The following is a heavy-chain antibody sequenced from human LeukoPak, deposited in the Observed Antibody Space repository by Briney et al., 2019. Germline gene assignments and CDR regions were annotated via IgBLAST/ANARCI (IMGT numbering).Heavy chain of an antibody. V-gene: IGHV1-69*06. CDR3: ASLAGGVVVPAAILGDDY. CDR2: IIPIFGTA. CDR1: GGTFSSYA. D-gene: IGHD2-2*01. J-gene: IGHJ4*02. Sequence: SVKVSCKASGGTFSSYAISWVRQAPGQGLEWMGGIIPIFGTANYAQKFQGRVTITADKSTSTAYMELSSLRSEDTAVYYCASLAGGVVVPAAILGDDYWGQGTLVTVSS.